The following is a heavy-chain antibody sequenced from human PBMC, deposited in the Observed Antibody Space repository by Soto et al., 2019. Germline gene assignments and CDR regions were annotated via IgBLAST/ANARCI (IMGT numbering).Heavy chain of an antibody. CDR3: AKDQRLGVVVPAASFDY. D-gene: IGHD2-2*01. CDR2: ISGSGGST. Sequence: GGSLRLSCAASGVTFISYAMSWVRQAPGKGLEWVSAISGSGGSTYYADSVKGRFTISRDNSKNTLYLQMNSLRAEDTAVYYCAKDQRLGVVVPAASFDYWGQGTLVTVSS. V-gene: IGHV3-23*01. CDR1: GVTFISYA. J-gene: IGHJ4*02.